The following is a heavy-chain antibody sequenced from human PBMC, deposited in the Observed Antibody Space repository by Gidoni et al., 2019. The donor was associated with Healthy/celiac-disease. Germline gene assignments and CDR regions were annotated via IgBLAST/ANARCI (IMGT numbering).Heavy chain of an antibody. Sequence: EVQLVESGGGLVQPEGSLRLSCAASGFTFSSYWMHWVRQAPGKGLVWVSRINSEGSSTSYSDTVKGRLTISREKAKNTLYLQMKSLRAEDTAVYYCARAGYDILTGYFYWGQGTLVTVSS. J-gene: IGHJ4*02. V-gene: IGHV3-74*01. CDR3: ARAGYDILTGYFY. D-gene: IGHD3-9*01. CDR1: GFTFSSYW. CDR2: INSEGSST.